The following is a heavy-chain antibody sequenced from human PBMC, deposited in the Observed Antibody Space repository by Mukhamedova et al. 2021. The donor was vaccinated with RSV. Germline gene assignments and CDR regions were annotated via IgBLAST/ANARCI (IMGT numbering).Heavy chain of an antibody. D-gene: IGHD7-27*01. CDR2: IQQSGNT. V-gene: IGHV4-38-2*01. J-gene: IGHJ4*02. Sequence: EWIGSIQQSGNTYYNPSLKSRISMSTDTSKNQFFLRLSSVTAADTAIYYCAKKWRTGAPYLDSWGQGTLVTVSS. CDR3: AKKWRTGAPYLDS.